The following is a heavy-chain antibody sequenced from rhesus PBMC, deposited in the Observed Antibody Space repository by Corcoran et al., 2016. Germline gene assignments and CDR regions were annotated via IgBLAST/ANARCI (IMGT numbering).Heavy chain of an antibody. J-gene: IGHJ4*01. Sequence: QVQLQESGPGLVKPSETLSLTCAVSGGSISDDYYWSWIRQPPGKGLEWIGYIGGSSGSTNYNPTYKSRVTISKEATKNQFSLKLSSVAAADTAVYYCASGSGWSLDYWGQGVLVTVSS. CDR3: ASGSGWSLDY. CDR2: IGGSSGST. CDR1: GGSISDDYY. D-gene: IGHD6S26*01. V-gene: IGHV4S7*01.